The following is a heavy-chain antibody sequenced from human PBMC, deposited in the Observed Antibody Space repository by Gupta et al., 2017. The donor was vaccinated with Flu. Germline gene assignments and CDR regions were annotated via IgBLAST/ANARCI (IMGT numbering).Heavy chain of an antibody. Sequence: AMQWVRQAPGKGLHWVSSISDAGGSTYYSASVKGRFTISRDNSKNTLDLSMSSLRLEDTAVYYCAKGGDNSGATVDHWGQGTLVTVSS. V-gene: IGHV3-23*01. CDR2: ISDAGGST. D-gene: IGHD6-25*01. J-gene: IGHJ5*02. CDR1: A. CDR3: AKGGDNSGATVDH.